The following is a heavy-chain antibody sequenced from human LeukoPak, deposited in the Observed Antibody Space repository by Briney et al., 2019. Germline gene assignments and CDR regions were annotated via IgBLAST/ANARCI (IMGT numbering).Heavy chain of an antibody. D-gene: IGHD6-6*01. CDR1: GFTFSAYW. V-gene: IGHV3-21*01. CDR2: ISSGGAYI. Sequence: PGGSLRLSCAASGFTFSAYWMNWVRQGPGKGLEWVSSISSGGAYIYYADSVKGRFTISRDNAQNSLFLQMDGLRDDDTAVYFCARDAGASLLVRGHFDYWGQGTLVTVSS. J-gene: IGHJ4*02. CDR3: ARDAGASLLVRGHFDY.